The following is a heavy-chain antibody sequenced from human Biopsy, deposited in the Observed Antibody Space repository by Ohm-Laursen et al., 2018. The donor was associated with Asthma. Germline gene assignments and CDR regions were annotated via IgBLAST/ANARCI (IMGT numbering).Heavy chain of an antibody. CDR1: GFTFSSYW. J-gene: IGHJ5*02. Sequence: GSLRLSCTASGFTFSSYWMSWVRQVPGKGLEWVANIKQDGSEKYYVDSVKGRFTISRDNAKNSLYLQMNSLRAEDTAVYYCARDTRPNWFDPWGQGTLVTVSS. V-gene: IGHV3-7*05. CDR2: IKQDGSEK. CDR3: ARDTRPNWFDP. D-gene: IGHD3-3*01.